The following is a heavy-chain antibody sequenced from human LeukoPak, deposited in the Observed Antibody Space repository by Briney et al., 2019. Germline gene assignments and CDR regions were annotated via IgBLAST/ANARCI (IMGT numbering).Heavy chain of an antibody. CDR2: IYYSGST. CDR1: GGSISSYY. J-gene: IGHJ4*02. V-gene: IGHV4-59*01. Sequence: SETLSLTCTVSGGSISSYYWSWIRQPPGKGLEWIGYIYYSGSTNYNPSLKSRVTISVDTSKNQFSLKLSSVTAADTAVYYCAREVWGSPGFDYWGQGTLVTVSS. CDR3: AREVWGSPGFDY. D-gene: IGHD3-16*01.